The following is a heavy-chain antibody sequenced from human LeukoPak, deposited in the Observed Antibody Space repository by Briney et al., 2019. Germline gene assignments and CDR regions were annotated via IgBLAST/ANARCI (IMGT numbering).Heavy chain of an antibody. CDR1: GGTFSSYA. V-gene: IGHV1-69*04. CDR3: ARLDYYDSGGVVY. CDR2: IIPILGIA. Sequence: SVKVSCKASGGTFSSYAISWVRQAPGQGLEWMGRIIPILGIANYAQKFQGRVTITADKSTSTAYMELSSLRSEDTAVYYCARLDYYDSGGVVYWGQGTLVTVSS. J-gene: IGHJ4*02. D-gene: IGHD3-22*01.